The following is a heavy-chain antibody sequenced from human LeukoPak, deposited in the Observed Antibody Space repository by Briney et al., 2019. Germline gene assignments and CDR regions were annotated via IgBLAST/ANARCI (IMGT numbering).Heavy chain of an antibody. CDR1: GSTFSRSW. V-gene: IGHV3-7*03. D-gene: IGHD6-19*01. CDR2: MRLAGSVT. CDR3: AKDGQRRAVSVVTYMDV. J-gene: IGHJ6*03. Sequence: GGSLRLSCAASGSTFSRSWMSWVRQAPGKGLEWVALMRLAGSVTYYVESVKGRFTISRDNTKNLLYLQMNSLRDEDTALYYCAKDGQRRAVSVVTYMDVWGKGTTVTVSS.